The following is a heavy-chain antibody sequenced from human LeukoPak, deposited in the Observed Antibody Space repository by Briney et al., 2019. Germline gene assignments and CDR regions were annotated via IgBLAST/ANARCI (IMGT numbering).Heavy chain of an antibody. D-gene: IGHD3-3*01. CDR3: ARGLKTGETYYDFWSGYYGEYYFDY. CDR1: GGSISSGGYY. Sequence: KASETLSLSCTVSGGSISSGGYYWSWIRQHPGKGLEWIGYIYYSGNTYYNPSLKSRVTISVDTSKNQFSLKLSSVTAADTAVYYCARGLKTGETYYDFWSGYYGEYYFDYWGQGTLVTVSS. V-gene: IGHV4-31*03. CDR2: IYYSGNT. J-gene: IGHJ4*02.